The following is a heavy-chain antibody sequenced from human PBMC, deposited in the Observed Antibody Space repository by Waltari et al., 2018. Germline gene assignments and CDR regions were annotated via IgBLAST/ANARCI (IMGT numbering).Heavy chain of an antibody. CDR3: AHSRSPYDFWSGYYYYYGMDV. J-gene: IGHJ6*02. CDR2: IYWNDDK. V-gene: IGHV2-5*01. D-gene: IGHD3-3*01. CDR1: GFSLSTSGVG. Sequence: QITLKESGPTLVKPTQTLTLTCTFSGFSLSTSGVGVGWIRQPPGKALEWLALIYWNDDKRYSPSLKSRLTITKDTSKNQVVLTMTNMDPVDTATYYCAHSRSPYDFWSGYYYYYGMDVWGQGTTVTVSS.